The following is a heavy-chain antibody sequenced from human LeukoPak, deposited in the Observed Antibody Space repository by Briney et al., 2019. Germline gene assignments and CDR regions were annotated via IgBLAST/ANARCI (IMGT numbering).Heavy chain of an antibody. V-gene: IGHV4-4*07. CDR2: IYISGRT. D-gene: IGHD4-11*01. J-gene: IGHJ4*01. Sequence: SETLSLTFTVSGGSVSTYYWSWIRQPAGKGLEWIGRIYISGRTNYNPSLESRVTVSLDTSKNQFSLKLHSVTAADTAVYYCAKGPYTNFFDSWGHGTLVTVSS. CDR3: AKGPYTNFFDS. CDR1: GGSVSTYY.